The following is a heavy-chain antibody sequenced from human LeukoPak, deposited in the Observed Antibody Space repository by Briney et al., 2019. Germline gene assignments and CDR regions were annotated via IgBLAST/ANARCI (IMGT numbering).Heavy chain of an antibody. CDR3: ARGGYYDSSGFYLY. V-gene: IGHV4-59*02. Sequence: KPSETLSLICTVSGGSVSSDYWTWIRQPPGKGLEWIGYIHYSGSTNYNPSLKSRVTISVDTSKNQFSLKLSSVTAADTAVYYCARGGYYDSSGFYLYWGQGTLVTVSS. D-gene: IGHD3-22*01. J-gene: IGHJ4*02. CDR1: GGSVSSDY. CDR2: IHYSGST.